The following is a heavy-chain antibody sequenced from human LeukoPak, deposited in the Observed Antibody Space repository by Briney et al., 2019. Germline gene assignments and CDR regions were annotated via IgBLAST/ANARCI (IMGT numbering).Heavy chain of an antibody. CDR1: GGTFSSYA. V-gene: IGHV1-69*04. CDR2: IIPILGIA. CDR3: ARTMAAAAIPPGY. Sequence: SVKVSCKASGGTFSSYAISWVRQAPGQGLEWMGRIIPILGIANYAQKFQGRVTITADKSTSTAYMELSSLRSEDTAVYYCARTMAAAAIPPGYWGQGTLVTVSS. J-gene: IGHJ4*02. D-gene: IGHD2-2*02.